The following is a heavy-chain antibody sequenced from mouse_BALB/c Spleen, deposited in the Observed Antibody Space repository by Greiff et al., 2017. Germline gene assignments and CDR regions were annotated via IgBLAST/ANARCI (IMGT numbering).Heavy chain of an antibody. J-gene: IGHJ2*01. CDR2: ISTYYGDA. CDR3: ARGGNYFDY. V-gene: IGHV1S137*01. Sequence: VQLQQSGAELVRPGVSVKISCKGSGYTFTDYAMHWVKQSHAKSLEWIGVISTYYGDASYNQKFKGKATMTVDKSSSTAYMELARLTSEDSAIYYCARGGNYFDYWGQGTTLTVSS. CDR1: GYTFTDYA.